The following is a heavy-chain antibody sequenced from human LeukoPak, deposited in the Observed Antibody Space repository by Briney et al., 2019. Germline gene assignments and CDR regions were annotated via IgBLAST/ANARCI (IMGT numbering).Heavy chain of an antibody. J-gene: IGHJ4*02. Sequence: PSETLSLTCTVSGGSISSHYWSWIRQPAGKGLEWIGRIYTSGSTNYNPSLKSRVTMSVDTSKNQFSLKLSSVTAADTAVYYCARDSLVGAYYYFDFWGQGTLVTVSS. V-gene: IGHV4-4*07. CDR3: ARDSLVGAYYYFDF. D-gene: IGHD1-26*01. CDR2: IYTSGST. CDR1: GGSISSHY.